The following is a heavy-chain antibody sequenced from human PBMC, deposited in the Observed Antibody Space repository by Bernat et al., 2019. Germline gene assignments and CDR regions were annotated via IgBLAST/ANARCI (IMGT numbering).Heavy chain of an antibody. V-gene: IGHV3-30*18. D-gene: IGHD2-15*01. CDR2: ISYDGSNK. CDR3: AKDSGDCSGGSCYYLDY. J-gene: IGHJ4*02. Sequence: QVQLVESGGGVVQPGRSLRLSCAASGFTFSSYGMHWVRQAPGKGLEWVAVISYDGSNKYYADSVEGRFTISRDNSKNTLYLQMNSLRAEDTAVYYCAKDSGDCSGGSCYYLDYWGQGTLVSVSS. CDR1: GFTFSSYG.